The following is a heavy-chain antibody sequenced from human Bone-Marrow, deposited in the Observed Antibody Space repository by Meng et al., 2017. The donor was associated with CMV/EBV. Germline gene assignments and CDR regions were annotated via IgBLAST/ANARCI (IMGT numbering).Heavy chain of an antibody. J-gene: IGHJ4*02. Sequence: ASVKVSCKASGYTFTSYGISWVRQAPGQGLEWMGWISAYNGNTNYAQKLQGRVTMTTDTSTGTAYLELRSLRSDDTAVYYCARVSTSHTIHAVVEVVPPDYWGQGTLVPVSS. CDR1: GYTFTSYG. CDR2: ISAYNGNT. V-gene: IGHV1-18*01. D-gene: IGHD2-2*01. CDR3: ARVSTSHTIHAVVEVVPPDY.